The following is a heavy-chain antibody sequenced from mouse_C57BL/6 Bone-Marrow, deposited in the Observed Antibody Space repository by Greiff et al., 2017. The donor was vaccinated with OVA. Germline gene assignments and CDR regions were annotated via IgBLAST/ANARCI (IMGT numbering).Heavy chain of an antibody. CDR1: GYTFTDYY. Sequence: VQLQQSGPVLVKPGASVKMSCKASGYTFTDYYMNWVKQSHGKSLEWIGVINPYNGGTSYNQKFKGKATLTVDKSSSTAYMELNSLTSEDSAVYYCARILYYGSSSYFDYWGQGTTLTVSS. CDR3: ARILYYGSSSYFDY. J-gene: IGHJ2*01. D-gene: IGHD1-1*01. V-gene: IGHV1-19*01. CDR2: INPYNGGT.